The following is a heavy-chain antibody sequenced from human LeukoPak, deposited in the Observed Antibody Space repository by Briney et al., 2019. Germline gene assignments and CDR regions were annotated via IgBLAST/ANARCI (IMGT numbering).Heavy chain of an antibody. CDR2: ISGNGGRT. J-gene: IGHJ4*02. V-gene: IGHV3-23*01. Sequence: GGSLRLSCAASGFTFSSYAMSWVRQAPGKGLEWVSTISGNGGRTYYADSVKGRFTISRDNSKNTLYLQMNSLRAEDTAVYYCARAGYGSGSSIDYWGQGTLVTVSS. CDR3: ARAGYGSGSSIDY. D-gene: IGHD3-10*01. CDR1: GFTFSSYA.